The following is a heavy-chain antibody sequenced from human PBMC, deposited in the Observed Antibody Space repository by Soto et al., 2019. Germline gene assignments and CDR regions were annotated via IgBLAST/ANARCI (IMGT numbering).Heavy chain of an antibody. CDR3: ARGRHYYDSSGYHYGEYFQH. V-gene: IGHV4-59*08. CDR1: NASTSSSY. CDR2: IYYSGST. Sequence: SMTISLTRSVTNASTSSSYCSWTRQSPGKGLEWIGYIYYSGSTNYNPSLKSRVTISVDTSKNQFSLKLSSVTAADTAVYYCARGRHYYDSSGYHYGEYFQHWGQGTLVTVS. D-gene: IGHD3-22*01. J-gene: IGHJ1*01.